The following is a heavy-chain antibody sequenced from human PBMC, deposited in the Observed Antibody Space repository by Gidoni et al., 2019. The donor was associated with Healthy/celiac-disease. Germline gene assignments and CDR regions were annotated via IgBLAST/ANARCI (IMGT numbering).Heavy chain of an antibody. CDR1: GYSFTSYW. CDR2: IYPGDSDT. Sequence: EVQLVQSGAEVKKPGESLKISCKGSGYSFTSYWIGWVRQMPGKGLEWMGIIYPGDSDTRYSPSFQGQVTISADKSISTAYLQWSSLKASDTAMYYCARAPCSSTSCSNWFDPWGQGTLVTVS. D-gene: IGHD2-2*01. J-gene: IGHJ5*02. CDR3: ARAPCSSTSCSNWFDP. V-gene: IGHV5-51*01.